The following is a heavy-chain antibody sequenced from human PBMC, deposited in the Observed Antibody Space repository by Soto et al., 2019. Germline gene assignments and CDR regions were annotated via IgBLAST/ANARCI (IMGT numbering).Heavy chain of an antibody. J-gene: IGHJ5*02. Sequence: ASGKVSCKASGYTFTSYGISCVRQAPGQGLEWMGWISAYNGNTNYAQKLQGRVTMTTDTSTSTAYMELRSLRSDDTAVYYCAMMSTVKGSPLDPWGQGTLVTVS. CDR1: GYTFTSYG. V-gene: IGHV1-18*04. D-gene: IGHD4-17*01. CDR3: AMMSTVKGSPLDP. CDR2: ISAYNGNT.